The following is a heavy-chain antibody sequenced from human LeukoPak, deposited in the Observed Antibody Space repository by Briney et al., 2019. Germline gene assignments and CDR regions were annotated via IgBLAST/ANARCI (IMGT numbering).Heavy chain of an antibody. V-gene: IGHV1-24*01. Sequence: ASVKVSCKVSGYTLTELSMHWVRQAPGKGLEWMGGFDPEDGETIYAQKFQGRVTMTEDTSTDTAYMELSSLRSEDTAVYYCAKRGYSYGDFDSWGQGTLVTVSS. CDR3: AKRGYSYGDFDS. D-gene: IGHD5-18*01. J-gene: IGHJ4*02. CDR2: FDPEDGET. CDR1: GYTLTELS.